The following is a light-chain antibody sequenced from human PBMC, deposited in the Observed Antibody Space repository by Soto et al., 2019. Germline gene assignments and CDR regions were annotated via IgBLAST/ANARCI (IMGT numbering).Light chain of an antibody. Sequence: ESVLTQSPGTLSLSPGERATLSCRASQSVITYLAWYQQKPGQAPRLLIYGASSRATGIPDRFSGSGSGTDFTLTISRLDPETVAVYYCQPYGSTPRTFAGGTKVEIK. CDR1: QSVITY. V-gene: IGKV3-20*01. CDR3: QPYGSTPRT. CDR2: GAS. J-gene: IGKJ4*01.